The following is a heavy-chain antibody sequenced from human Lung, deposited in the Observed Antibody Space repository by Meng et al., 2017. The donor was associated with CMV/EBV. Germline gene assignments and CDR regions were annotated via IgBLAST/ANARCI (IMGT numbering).Heavy chain of an antibody. CDR3: ARIMIYGGNSFDS. CDR2: VSGSGGIT. Sequence: GGFLRLSCEVSGFTFSSYAMNWVRQAPGKGLDWVPSVSGSGGITYYADSVKGRFTNSRDNSKNIVYLQMNSLRAEDTAVYFCARIMIYGGNSFDSWGQGTLVTVSS. CDR1: GFTFSSYA. D-gene: IGHD4-23*01. J-gene: IGHJ4*02. V-gene: IGHV3-23*01.